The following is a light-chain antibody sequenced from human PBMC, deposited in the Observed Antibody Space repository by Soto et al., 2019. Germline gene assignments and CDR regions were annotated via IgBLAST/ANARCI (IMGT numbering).Light chain of an antibody. Sequence: DIQLTQSPSFLSPSIGESVTITCRASQSISSWLAWYQQKLGRAPRLLIYDASSLESGVPSRFSGSGYGTEFTLTISSLQPDDFATYYCQQYNTYSSLTFGGGTKVDIK. V-gene: IGKV1-5*01. CDR2: DAS. J-gene: IGKJ4*01. CDR3: QQYNTYSSLT. CDR1: QSISSW.